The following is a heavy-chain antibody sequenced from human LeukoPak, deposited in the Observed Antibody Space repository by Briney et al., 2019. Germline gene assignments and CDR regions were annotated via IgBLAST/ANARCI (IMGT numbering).Heavy chain of an antibody. CDR1: GFIFSSYG. Sequence: GGSLRLSCAASGFIFSSYGMHWVRQAPGKGLEWVAFIRYDGSKKYYVDSVKGRFTISRDNSKNTLYLQMNSLRAEDTAVYYCAREDYGDYDRDFDYWGQGTLVTVSS. CDR2: IRYDGSKK. J-gene: IGHJ4*02. D-gene: IGHD4-17*01. V-gene: IGHV3-30*02. CDR3: AREDYGDYDRDFDY.